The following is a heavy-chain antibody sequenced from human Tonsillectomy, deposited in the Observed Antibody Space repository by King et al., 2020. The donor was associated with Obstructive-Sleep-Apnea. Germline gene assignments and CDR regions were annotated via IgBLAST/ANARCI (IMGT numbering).Heavy chain of an antibody. CDR3: AKEGYYDSSGMGADAFDI. D-gene: IGHD3-22*01. J-gene: IGHJ3*02. V-gene: IGHV3-30*02. Sequence: QLVQSGGGVVQPGGSLRLSCAASGFTFSSFGMHWVRQAPGKGLEWLSFIEYDGSYEYYADSVKGRFTISRDNSKNTLYLQMNSLRAEDTAGFYCAKEGYYDSSGMGADAFDIWGQGTMVTVSS. CDR2: IEYDGSYE. CDR1: GFTFSSFG.